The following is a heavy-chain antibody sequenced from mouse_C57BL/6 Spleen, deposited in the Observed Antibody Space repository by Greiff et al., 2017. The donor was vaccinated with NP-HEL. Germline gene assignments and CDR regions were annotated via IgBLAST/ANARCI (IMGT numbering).Heavy chain of an antibody. CDR3: ARVGNYYFDY. CDR1: GYTFTSYW. Sequence: QVQLQQSGAELVKPGASVKLSCKASGYTFTSYWMQWVKQRPGQGLEWIGEIDPSDSYTNYNQKFKGKATLTVDTSSSTAYMQLSSLTSEDSAVYYCARVGNYYFDYWGQGTTLTVSS. D-gene: IGHD2-1*01. CDR2: IDPSDSYT. V-gene: IGHV1-50*01. J-gene: IGHJ2*01.